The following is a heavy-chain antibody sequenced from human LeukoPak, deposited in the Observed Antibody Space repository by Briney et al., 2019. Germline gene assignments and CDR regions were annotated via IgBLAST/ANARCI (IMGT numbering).Heavy chain of an antibody. Sequence: GGSLRLSCAASGFTFSSYEMNWVRQAPGKGLEWVSYISSSGSTIYYADSVKGRFTISRDNAKNSLYLQMNSLRAEDTAVCYCERVGCGLFDYWGQGTLVTVSS. CDR3: ERVGCGLFDY. D-gene: IGHD3/OR15-3a*01. V-gene: IGHV3-48*03. J-gene: IGHJ4*02. CDR1: GFTFSSYE. CDR2: ISSSGSTI.